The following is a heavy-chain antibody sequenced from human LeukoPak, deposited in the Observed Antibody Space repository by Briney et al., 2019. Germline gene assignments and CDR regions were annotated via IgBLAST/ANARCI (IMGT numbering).Heavy chain of an antibody. Sequence: SETLSLTCAVSGGSISSSNWWSWVRQPPGKGLEWIGEIYHSGSTYYNPSLKSRVTISVDTSKNQFSLKLSSVTAADTAVYYCARGTGSGSYYNAPIDYWGQGTLVTVSS. J-gene: IGHJ4*02. CDR1: GGSISSSNW. CDR3: ARGTGSGSYYNAPIDY. V-gene: IGHV4-4*02. D-gene: IGHD3-10*01. CDR2: IYHSGST.